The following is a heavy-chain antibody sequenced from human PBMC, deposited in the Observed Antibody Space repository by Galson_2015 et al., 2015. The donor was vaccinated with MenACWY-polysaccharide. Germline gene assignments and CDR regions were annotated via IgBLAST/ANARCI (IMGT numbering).Heavy chain of an antibody. D-gene: IGHD3-10*01. V-gene: IGHV3-23*01. CDR1: GFTFNSHA. CDR3: ARRAPGWELFRQFFYYGMDV. J-gene: IGHJ6*02. Sequence: SPRLSCAVSGFTFNSHAMSWGRQAPGKGLEWVSAISGSRDNTYYADSVRGRFTISRDSSKTTLFLQMNSLRVEDTAVYYCARRAPGWELFRQFFYYGMDVWGQGTTVTVSS. CDR2: ISGSRDNT.